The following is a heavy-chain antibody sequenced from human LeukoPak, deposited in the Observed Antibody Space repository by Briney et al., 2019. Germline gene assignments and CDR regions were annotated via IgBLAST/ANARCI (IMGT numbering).Heavy chain of an antibody. J-gene: IGHJ4*02. V-gene: IGHV4-39*01. CDR2: IYYSGST. D-gene: IGHD4-17*01. CDR1: GGSISSSSYY. Sequence: SSETLSLTCTVSGGSISSSSYYWGWIRQPPGKGLEWIGSIYYSGSTYYNPSLKSRVTISVDTSKNQFSLKLSPVTAADTAVYYCARHSTADDYGDYALDYWGQGTLVTVSS. CDR3: ARHSTADDYGDYALDY.